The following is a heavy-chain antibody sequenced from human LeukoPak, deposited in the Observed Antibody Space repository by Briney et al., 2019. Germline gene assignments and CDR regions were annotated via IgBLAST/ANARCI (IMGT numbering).Heavy chain of an antibody. CDR2: FDPEDGKT. D-gene: IGHD4-17*01. CDR1: GYTLTELS. J-gene: IGHJ4*02. CDR3: ATLGDYGDYGLGY. V-gene: IGHV1-24*01. Sequence: ASVSLSCKVSGYTLTELSMHWVRQAPGKGLEWMGGFDPEDGKTIYAQKFQGRVTMTEDTSTDTAYMELSSLRSEDTAVYYCATLGDYGDYGLGYWGQGTLLTVSS.